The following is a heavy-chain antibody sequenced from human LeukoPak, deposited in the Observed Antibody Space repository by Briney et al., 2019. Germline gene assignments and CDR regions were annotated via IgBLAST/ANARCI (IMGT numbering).Heavy chain of an antibody. D-gene: IGHD4-17*01. V-gene: IGHV3-23*01. Sequence: GGSLRLSCAASGFTFSSYAMNWVRQAPGKGLEWVSAISGSGGSTYYADSVKGRFTISRDNSKNTLYLQMNSLRAEDTAVYCCARNQDYGVYNSVGAFDIWGQGTMVTVSS. CDR3: ARNQDYGVYNSVGAFDI. CDR1: GFTFSSYA. CDR2: ISGSGGST. J-gene: IGHJ3*02.